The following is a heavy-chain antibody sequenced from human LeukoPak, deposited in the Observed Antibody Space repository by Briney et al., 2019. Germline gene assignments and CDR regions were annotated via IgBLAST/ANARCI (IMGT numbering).Heavy chain of an antibody. CDR1: GGSISSYY. CDR3: ARDNMEYYDSSGYHWIFDL. D-gene: IGHD3-22*01. Sequence: SETLSLTCTVSGGSISSYYWSWIRQPADKGLEWIGRIYSSGSTNYNPSLRSRVTMSVDTSKKQFSLKLSSVTAADTAVYYCARDNMEYYDSSGYHWIFDLWGRGTLVTVSS. CDR2: IYSSGST. J-gene: IGHJ2*01. V-gene: IGHV4-4*07.